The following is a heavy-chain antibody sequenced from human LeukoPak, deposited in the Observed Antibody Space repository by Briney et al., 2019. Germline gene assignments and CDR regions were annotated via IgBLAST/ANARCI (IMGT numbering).Heavy chain of an antibody. V-gene: IGHV4-34*01. D-gene: IGHD6-19*01. CDR1: GGSFSGYY. J-gene: IGHJ3*02. CDR3: ARHSNWLAPQDSFDI. Sequence: SETLSLTCAVYGGSFSGYYWSWIRQPPGKGLEWIGEINHSGSTNYNPSLKSRVTISVDTSKNQFSLKLSSVTAADTAVYYCARHSNWLAPQDSFDIWGQGTMVTVSS. CDR2: INHSGST.